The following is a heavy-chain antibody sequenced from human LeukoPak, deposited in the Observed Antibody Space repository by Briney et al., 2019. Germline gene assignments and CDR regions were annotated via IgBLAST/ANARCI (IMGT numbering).Heavy chain of an antibody. D-gene: IGHD3-10*01. J-gene: IGHJ5*02. CDR2: ISGSGGST. V-gene: IGHV3-23*01. CDR1: GFTFSSYA. CDR3: ARENRLLWFGELMNWFDP. Sequence: GGSLRLSCAASGFTFSSYAMSWVRQAPGKGLEWVSAISGSGGSTYYADSVKGRFTISRDNSKNTLYLQMNSLRAEDTAVYYCARENRLLWFGELMNWFDPWGQGTLVTVSS.